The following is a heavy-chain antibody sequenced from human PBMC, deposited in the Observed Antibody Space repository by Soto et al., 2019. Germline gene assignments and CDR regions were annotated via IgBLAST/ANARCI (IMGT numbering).Heavy chain of an antibody. J-gene: IGHJ6*02. V-gene: IGHV4-39*01. CDR1: GGSISITSYY. Sequence: QLQLQESGPGLVMPSDTLSLTCTVSGGSISITSYYWGWIRQPPGKGLEWIGNIYYSGSTYHNPSLKSRVTVSVDTTKNQFYLKVSSVTAADTAMYYCVRQSEYYYATGRAAPLYGLDVWGQGTTVTVS. CDR2: IYYSGST. D-gene: IGHD3-10*01. CDR3: VRQSEYYYATGRAAPLYGLDV.